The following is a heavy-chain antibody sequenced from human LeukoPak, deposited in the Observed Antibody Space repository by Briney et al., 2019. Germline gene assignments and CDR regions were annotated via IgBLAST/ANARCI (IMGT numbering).Heavy chain of an antibody. V-gene: IGHV3-23*01. CDR1: GFIFRNYA. D-gene: IGHD3-10*01. J-gene: IGHJ6*02. CDR2: ISDNGGGT. Sequence: GSLRLSCGASGFIFRNYAMSRVRQAPGEGLEWVPGISDNGGGTYYADSVKGRFTISRDNSKNMLYLQMNSLRAEDTAVYYCARTGPDYYGSGGYPLHYYGMDFWGQGTTVTVAS. CDR3: ARTGPDYYGSGGYPLHYYGMDF.